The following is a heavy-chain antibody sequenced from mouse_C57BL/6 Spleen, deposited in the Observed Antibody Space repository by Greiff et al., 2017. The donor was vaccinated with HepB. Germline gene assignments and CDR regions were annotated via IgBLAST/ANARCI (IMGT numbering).Heavy chain of an antibody. V-gene: IGHV1-82*01. CDR3: APYYGSSLYYAMDY. Sequence: VQRVESGPELVKPGASVKISCKASGYAFSSSWMNWVKQRPGKGLEWIGRIYPGDGDTNYNGKFKGKATLTADKSSSTAYMQLSSLTSEDSAVYFCAPYYGSSLYYAMDYWGQGTSVTVSS. D-gene: IGHD1-1*01. CDR1: GYAFSSSW. CDR2: IYPGDGDT. J-gene: IGHJ4*01.